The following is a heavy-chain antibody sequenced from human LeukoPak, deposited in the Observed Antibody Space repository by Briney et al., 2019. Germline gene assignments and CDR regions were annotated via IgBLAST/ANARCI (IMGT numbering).Heavy chain of an antibody. V-gene: IGHV1-2*02. CDR1: GYTFTRYY. CDR2: INPNSGGT. J-gene: IGHJ5*02. CDR3: ARLAVASLWARFDP. D-gene: IGHD2-15*01. Sequence: ASVKASCKASGYTFTRYYMHWVRQAPGQGLEWMGWINPNSGGTNYAQKFQGRVTITRDTSISPAYMELSRLRSDDTAVYYWARLAVASLWARFDPWGQGTVVTVSS.